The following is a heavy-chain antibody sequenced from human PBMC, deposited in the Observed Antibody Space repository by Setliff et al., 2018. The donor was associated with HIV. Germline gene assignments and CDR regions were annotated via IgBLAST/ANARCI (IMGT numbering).Heavy chain of an antibody. CDR1: AFTFSTFA. Sequence: PGGSLRLSCEVSAFTFSTFAMHWVRQAPGKGPEWVGVISNDGSDQRYAESVKGRFTISRDNSKSMLYLQMNSLRAEDTAVYYCARVQYFNSGGYWATIRHYYYMDVWGKGTAVTVSS. CDR3: ARVQYFNSGGYWATIRHYYYMDV. D-gene: IGHD3-22*01. CDR2: ISNDGSDQ. V-gene: IGHV3-30*07. J-gene: IGHJ6*03.